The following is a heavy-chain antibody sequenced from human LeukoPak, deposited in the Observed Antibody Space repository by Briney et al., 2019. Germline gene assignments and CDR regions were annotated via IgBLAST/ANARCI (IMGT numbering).Heavy chain of an antibody. D-gene: IGHD1-26*01. J-gene: IGHJ4*02. CDR3: ARDLVEPPRTYYFDY. V-gene: IGHV3-21*01. CDR2: ISSSSSYI. Sequence: GGSLRLSCVASGFTFSSYSMNWVRQAPGKGLEWVSSISSSSSYIYYADSVKGRFTISRDNAKNSLYLQMNSLRAEDTAVYYCARDLVEPPRTYYFDYWGQGTLVTVSS. CDR1: GFTFSSYS.